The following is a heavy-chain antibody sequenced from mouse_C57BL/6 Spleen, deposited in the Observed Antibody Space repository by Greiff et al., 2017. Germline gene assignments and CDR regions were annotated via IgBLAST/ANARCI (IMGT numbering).Heavy chain of an antibody. Sequence: QVQLKESGAELARPGASVKMSCKASGYTFTSYTMHWVKQRPGQGLEWIGYITPSSGYIKYNQKFKDKATLTADKSSSTAYMQLSSLTSEDTAVYYCASLPFFAYWGQGTLVTVSA. CDR1: GYTFTSYT. J-gene: IGHJ3*01. V-gene: IGHV1-4*01. CDR3: ASLPFFAY. CDR2: ITPSSGYI.